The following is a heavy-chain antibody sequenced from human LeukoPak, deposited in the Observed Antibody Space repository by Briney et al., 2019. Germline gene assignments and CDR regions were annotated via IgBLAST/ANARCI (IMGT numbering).Heavy chain of an antibody. Sequence: SETLSLTRTVSDGSISIYYWNWIRQPPGKGLEWIGYIYNSGSSTIYNPSLQSRVTISVDMSKNQFSLRLSSVTAADTAVYFCVRDRELTYWGQGILVTVSS. CDR2: IYNSGSST. D-gene: IGHD3-10*01. CDR1: DGSISIYY. J-gene: IGHJ4*02. V-gene: IGHV4-59*01. CDR3: VRDRELTY.